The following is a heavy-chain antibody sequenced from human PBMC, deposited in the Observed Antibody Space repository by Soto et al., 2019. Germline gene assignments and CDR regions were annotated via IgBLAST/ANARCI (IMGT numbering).Heavy chain of an antibody. CDR1: GYNFTSNW. CDR2: VYPGDSDT. Sequence: GESLKISCKGSGYNFTSNWIGWVRQMPGKGLEWMGIVYPGDSDTRYSPSFQGQVTISADKSITTAYLQWRSLKASDTAMYYCARLTAYSSSPDAYDVWGRGTMVTVSS. D-gene: IGHD6-13*01. V-gene: IGHV5-51*01. J-gene: IGHJ3*01. CDR3: ARLTAYSSSPDAYDV.